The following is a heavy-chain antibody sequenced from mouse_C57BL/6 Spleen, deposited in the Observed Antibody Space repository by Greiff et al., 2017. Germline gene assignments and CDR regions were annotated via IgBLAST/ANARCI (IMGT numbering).Heavy chain of an antibody. V-gene: IGHV1-19*01. Sequence: VQLQQSGPVLVKPGASVKMSCKASGYTFTNYYMNWVKQSHGKSLEWIGVINPYNGGTSYNQKFKGKATLTVDKSSSTSYMELNSLTSEDSAVYYGTRGDYYGLDYWGQGTTLTVSS. J-gene: IGHJ2*01. CDR2: INPYNGGT. CDR1: GYTFTNYY. CDR3: TRGDYYGLDY. D-gene: IGHD1-2*01.